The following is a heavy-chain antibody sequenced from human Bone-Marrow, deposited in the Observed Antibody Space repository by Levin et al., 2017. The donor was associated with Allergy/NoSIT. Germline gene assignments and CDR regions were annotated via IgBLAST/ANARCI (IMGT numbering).Heavy chain of an antibody. Sequence: GGSLRLSCAASGFTFSSYWMSWVRQAPGKGLEWVANIKQDGSEKYYVDSVKGRFTISRDNAKNSLYLQMNSLRAEDTAVYYCARDHSIFGVVPRGIGGQGTLVTVSS. CDR1: GFTFSSYW. V-gene: IGHV3-7*01. D-gene: IGHD3-3*01. J-gene: IGHJ4*02. CDR3: ARDHSIFGVVPRGI. CDR2: IKQDGSEK.